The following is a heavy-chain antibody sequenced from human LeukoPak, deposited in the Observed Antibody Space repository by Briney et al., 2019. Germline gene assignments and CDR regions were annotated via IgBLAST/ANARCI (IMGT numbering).Heavy chain of an antibody. CDR2: VSSDGSID. CDR1: GFTFSNYG. D-gene: IGHD1-7*01. CDR3: AREGMGTTFSAWFDP. J-gene: IGHJ5*02. V-gene: IGHV3-30*03. Sequence: GGSLRLSCAASGFTFSNYGMHWVRQAPGKGLEWVSVVSSDGSIDYYADSVRGRFTVSRDNSKNTMFLQFNTLRPEDTAVYYCAREGMGTTFSAWFDPWGQGTLVTVSS.